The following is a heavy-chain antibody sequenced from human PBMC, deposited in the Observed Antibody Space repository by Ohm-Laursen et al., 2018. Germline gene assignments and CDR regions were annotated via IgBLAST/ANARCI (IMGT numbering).Heavy chain of an antibody. V-gene: IGHV1-2*02. J-gene: IGHJ3*02. CDR3: AREWMDVYDI. Sequence: SVKVSCKASGYTFTDSNIHWVRQAPGQGLEWMGWINPRNGGTDYVQTFQGRVTMTRDTSISTLFIELTSLSFDDTAVYYCAREWMDVYDIWGQGTMVTVSS. CDR2: INPRNGGT. CDR1: GYTFTDSN. D-gene: IGHD5-12*01.